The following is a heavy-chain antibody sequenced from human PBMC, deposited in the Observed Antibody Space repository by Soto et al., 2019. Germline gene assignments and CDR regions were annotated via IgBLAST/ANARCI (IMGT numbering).Heavy chain of an antibody. D-gene: IGHD2-2*02. CDR3: ARSLTEGYCTITGCYTRPLYGMDV. CDR1: GYTFSGYY. Sequence: ASVKVSCKASGYTFSGYYIHWLRQAPGQGLEWMGWINPNSGGTNYAQKFQGRVAVTRDTPTSTAYMELSRLTSDDTAVYYCARSLTEGYCTITGCYTRPLYGMDVWGQGTTVTVSS. CDR2: INPNSGGT. V-gene: IGHV1-2*02. J-gene: IGHJ6*02.